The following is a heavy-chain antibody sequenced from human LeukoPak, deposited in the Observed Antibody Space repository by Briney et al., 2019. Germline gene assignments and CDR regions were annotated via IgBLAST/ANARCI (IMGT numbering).Heavy chain of an antibody. D-gene: IGHD5-12*01. CDR3: ARGLLNSGLHPFDY. V-gene: IGHV1-46*01. CDR1: GYTFTSYY. Sequence: ASVKVSCKASGYTFTSYYMHWVRQAPGQGLEWMGIINPSGGSTSYAQKFQGRVTISVDTSKNQFSLKLSSVTAADTAVYYCARGLLNSGLHPFDYWGQGTLVTVSS. CDR2: INPSGGST. J-gene: IGHJ4*02.